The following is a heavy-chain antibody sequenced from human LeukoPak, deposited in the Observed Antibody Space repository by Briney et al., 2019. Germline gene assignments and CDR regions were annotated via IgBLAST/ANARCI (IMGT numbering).Heavy chain of an antibody. V-gene: IGHV4-38-2*02. CDR3: ARLEYSSAGHHFDY. Sequence: SETLSLTCTVSGYSISSGYYWSWIRQPPGKGLEWIGEINHSGSTNYNPSLKSRVTISVDTSKNQFSLQLNSVTPEDTAVYYCARLEYSSAGHHFDYWGQGTLVTVSS. CDR1: GYSISSGYY. J-gene: IGHJ4*02. CDR2: INHSGST. D-gene: IGHD6-6*01.